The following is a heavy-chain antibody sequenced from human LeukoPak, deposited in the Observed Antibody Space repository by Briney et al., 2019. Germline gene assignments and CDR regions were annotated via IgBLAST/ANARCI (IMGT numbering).Heavy chain of an antibody. D-gene: IGHD6-19*01. CDR3: ARDGEDSSGWSTYLGWSYYFDY. V-gene: IGHV3-21*01. CDR1: GFTFSSYS. CDR2: ISSSSNYI. J-gene: IGHJ4*02. Sequence: GGSLRLSCAASGFTFSSYSMNWVRQAPGKGLEWVSSISSSSNYIYYADSVKGRFTISRDNAKNSLYLQMNSLRAEDTAVYYCARDGEDSSGWSTYLGWSYYFDYWGQGTLVTVSS.